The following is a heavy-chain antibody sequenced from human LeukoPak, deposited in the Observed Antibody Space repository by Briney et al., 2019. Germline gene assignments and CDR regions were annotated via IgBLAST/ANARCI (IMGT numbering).Heavy chain of an antibody. CDR3: ARVPELLWFGELGGYYGMDV. Sequence: SETLSLTCTVSGGSISSYYWSWIRQPPGKGLEWIGYIYYSGSTNYNPSLKSRVTISVDTSKNQFSLKLSSVTAADTAVYYCARVPELLWFGELGGYYGMDVWGQGTTVTVSS. CDR1: GGSISSYY. V-gene: IGHV4-59*01. D-gene: IGHD3-10*01. J-gene: IGHJ6*02. CDR2: IYYSGST.